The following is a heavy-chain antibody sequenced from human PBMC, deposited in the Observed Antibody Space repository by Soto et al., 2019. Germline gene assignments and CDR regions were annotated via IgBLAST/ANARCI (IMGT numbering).Heavy chain of an antibody. CDR2: IVVGSGNT. V-gene: IGHV1-58*01. Sequence: VASVKVSCKASGFTFTSSAVQWVRQARGQRLEWIGWIVVGSGNTNYAQKFQERVTITRDMSTSTAYMELSSLRSEDTAVYYCAAGIIVVVPAAPDYWGQGTLVTVSS. CDR1: GFTFTSSA. J-gene: IGHJ4*02. CDR3: AAGIIVVVPAAPDY. D-gene: IGHD2-2*01.